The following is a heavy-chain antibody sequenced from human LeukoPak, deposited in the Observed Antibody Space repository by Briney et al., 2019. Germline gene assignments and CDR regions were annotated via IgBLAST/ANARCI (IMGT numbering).Heavy chain of an antibody. CDR3: ARDGRYSGTYLDY. V-gene: IGHV1-18*01. CDR2: ISGHTANT. Sequence: ASVKVSCKTSGYIFKNYGVSWVRQGPGQGLEWMGWISGHTANTKYAETVQARVTMITDTSATTVYMEMRSLRSDDTAVYFCARDGRYSGTYLDYWGQGTLVTVSS. J-gene: IGHJ4*02. CDR1: GYIFKNYG. D-gene: IGHD1-26*01.